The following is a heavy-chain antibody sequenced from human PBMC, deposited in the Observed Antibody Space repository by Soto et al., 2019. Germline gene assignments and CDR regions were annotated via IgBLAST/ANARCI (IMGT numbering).Heavy chain of an antibody. CDR3: SRVYCSGGGCYSIDY. CDR2: INPIGST. D-gene: IGHD2-15*01. J-gene: IGHJ4*02. V-gene: IGHV1-46*03. CDR1: GYTFTSYY. Sequence: QVQLVQSGAEVKKPGASVKVSCKASGYTFTSYYMHWVRQAPGQGLEWMGIINPIGSTSYAKKFRGRVTMTRDKSTRTVYMELSSLRSEGTAVYYCSRVYCSGGGCYSIDYWGQGTLVTVSS.